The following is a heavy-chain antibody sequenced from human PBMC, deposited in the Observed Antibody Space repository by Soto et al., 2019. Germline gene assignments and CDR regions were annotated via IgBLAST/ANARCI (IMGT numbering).Heavy chain of an antibody. V-gene: IGHV4-31*02. CDR3: ARRFLEWLPARGMDV. D-gene: IGHD3-3*01. CDR1: GGSISSGGYY. J-gene: IGHJ6*02. Sequence: SETLSLTCTVSGGSISSGGYYWSWIRQHPGKGLEWIGYIYYSGSTYYNPSLKSRVTISVDTSKNQFSLKLSSVTAADTAVYYCARRFLEWLPARGMDVWGQGTTVTVS. CDR2: IYYSGST.